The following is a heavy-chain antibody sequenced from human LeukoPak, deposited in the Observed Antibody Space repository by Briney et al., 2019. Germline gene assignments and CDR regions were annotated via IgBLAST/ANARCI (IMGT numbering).Heavy chain of an antibody. CDR3: ADSNYWYPIDY. CDR2: ITSSGDTT. Sequence: GGSLRLSCAASGFTFSNYAMRWVRQAPGKGLEWVSSITSSGDTTYYTDSVRGRFTISRDNSKNTLYLQMHSLRAEDTALYHCADSNYWYPIDYWGQGTLVTVSS. CDR1: GFTFSNYA. V-gene: IGHV3-23*01. J-gene: IGHJ4*02. D-gene: IGHD4-11*01.